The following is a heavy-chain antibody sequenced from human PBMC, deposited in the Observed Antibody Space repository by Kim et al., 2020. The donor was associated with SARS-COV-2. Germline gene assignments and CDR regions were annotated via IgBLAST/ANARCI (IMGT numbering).Heavy chain of an antibody. CDR3: ARVGRIAVAGTYYFDY. CDR1: GGSISSSSYY. Sequence: SETLSLTCTVSGGSISSSSYYWGWIRQPPGKGLEWIGSIYYSGSTYYNPSLKSRVTISVDTSKNQFSLKLSSVTAADTAVYYCARVGRIAVAGTYYFDYWGQGTLVTVSS. CDR2: IYYSGST. D-gene: IGHD6-19*01. V-gene: IGHV4-39*07. J-gene: IGHJ4*02.